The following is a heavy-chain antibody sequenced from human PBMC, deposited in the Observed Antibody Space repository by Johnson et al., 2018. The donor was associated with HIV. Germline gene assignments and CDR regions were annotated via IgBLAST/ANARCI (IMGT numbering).Heavy chain of an antibody. Sequence: QVLLVESGGGVVQPGRSLRLSCAASGFTFSSYAMHWVRQAPGKGLEWVAVISYDGSNKYYADSVKGRFTISRDNSKNTLYLQMNSLRAEDTAVYYCARDSPYSSGWHDAFDIWGQGTMVTVSS. CDR2: ISYDGSNK. CDR1: GFTFSSYA. CDR3: ARDSPYSSGWHDAFDI. V-gene: IGHV3-30*14. D-gene: IGHD6-19*01. J-gene: IGHJ3*02.